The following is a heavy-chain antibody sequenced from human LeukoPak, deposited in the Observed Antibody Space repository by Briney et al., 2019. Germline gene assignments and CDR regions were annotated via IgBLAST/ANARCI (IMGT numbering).Heavy chain of an antibody. CDR1: GGSISSYY. CDR3: ARIADIRRWLQLDYYYYYMDV. J-gene: IGHJ6*03. D-gene: IGHD5-24*01. V-gene: IGHV4-59*12. CDR2: IYYSGST. Sequence: SETLSLTCTVSGGSISSYYWSWIRQPPGKGLEWIGYIYYSGSTNYNPSLKSRVTISVDTSKNQFSLKLSSVTAADTAVYYCARIADIRRWLQLDYYYYYMDVWGKGTTVTVSS.